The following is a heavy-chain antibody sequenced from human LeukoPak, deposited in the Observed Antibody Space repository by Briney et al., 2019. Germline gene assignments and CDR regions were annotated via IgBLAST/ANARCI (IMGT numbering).Heavy chain of an antibody. D-gene: IGHD1-26*01. V-gene: IGHV1-69*02. CDR3: ARSGATHPADY. CDR2: IIPILGIA. Sequence: QGXEWMGRIIPILGIANYAQKFQGRVTITADKSTSTAYMELSNLRSEDTAVYYCARSGATHPADYWGQGTLVTVSS. J-gene: IGHJ4*02.